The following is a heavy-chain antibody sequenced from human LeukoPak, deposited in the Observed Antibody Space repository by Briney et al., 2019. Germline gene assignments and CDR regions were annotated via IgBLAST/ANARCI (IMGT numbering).Heavy chain of an antibody. D-gene: IGHD5-18*01. Sequence: AGGSLRLSCAASGFTFSSYSMNWVRQAPGKGLEWVSSISSSSSYIYYAVSVKGRFTISRDNAKNSLYLQMNSLRAEDTAVYYCARIGDSQYYFDYWGQGTLVTVSS. V-gene: IGHV3-21*01. CDR1: GFTFSSYS. J-gene: IGHJ4*02. CDR2: ISSSSSYI. CDR3: ARIGDSQYYFDY.